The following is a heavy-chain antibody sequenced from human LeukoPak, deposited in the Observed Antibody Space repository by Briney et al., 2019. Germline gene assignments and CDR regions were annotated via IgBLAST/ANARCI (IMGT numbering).Heavy chain of an antibody. CDR1: GFTLSNHG. Sequence: HPGSSLRLSCAASGFTLSNHGFHWVRQAPGKGLEWVAAIWYDGSQRYYAGSVKGRFTISRDDSKKMVYLQMNSLRAEDTAVYYCARGAGGPPGYWGQGTLVTVSS. D-gene: IGHD2-15*01. J-gene: IGHJ4*02. V-gene: IGHV3-33*01. CDR2: IWYDGSQR. CDR3: ARGAGGPPGY.